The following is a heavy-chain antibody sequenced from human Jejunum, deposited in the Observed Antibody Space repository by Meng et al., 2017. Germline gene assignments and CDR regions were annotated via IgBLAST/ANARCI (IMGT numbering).Heavy chain of an antibody. CDR3: ARHPTGGYNYFDY. CDR2: IYYSGSS. CDR1: GGSINTGDYY. V-gene: IGHV4-30-4*01. J-gene: IGHJ4*02. Sequence: QVQLQESGPGLVKPSQTLSLTCTVSGGSINTGDYYWSWIRQPPGKGLEWIAYIYYSGSSYSKSFLRSRVIISIDTSKNQFSLILSAVTAADTAVYYCARHPTGGYNYFDYWGQGTLVTVSS. D-gene: IGHD2-8*02.